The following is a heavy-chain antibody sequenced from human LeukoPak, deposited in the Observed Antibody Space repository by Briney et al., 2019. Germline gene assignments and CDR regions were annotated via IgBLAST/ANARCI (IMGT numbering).Heavy chain of an antibody. J-gene: IGHJ6*02. CDR2: IIPIFGTA. CDR1: GGTFSSYA. Sequence: SVKVSCKASGGTFSSYAISWVRQAPGQGLEWMGGIIPIFGTANYAQKFQGRVTITADESTSTAYMELSSLRSEDTAVYYCARGEYCSGGSCPYYYYGMDVWGQGTTVTVSS. CDR3: ARGEYCSGGSCPYYYYGMDV. V-gene: IGHV1-69*13. D-gene: IGHD2-15*01.